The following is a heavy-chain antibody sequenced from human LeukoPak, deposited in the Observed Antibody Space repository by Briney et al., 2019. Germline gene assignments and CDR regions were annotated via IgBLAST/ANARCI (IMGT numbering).Heavy chain of an antibody. CDR3: ARGPSVDA. J-gene: IGHJ6*04. Sequence: SETLSLTCAVYGGSFSGYYWSWIRQPPGKGLEWIGEINHSGSTNYNPSLKSRVTISVDTSKNQFSLKLSSVTAADTAVYYCARGPSVDAWSKGTTVTISS. CDR2: INHSGST. CDR1: GGSFSGYY. V-gene: IGHV4-34*01.